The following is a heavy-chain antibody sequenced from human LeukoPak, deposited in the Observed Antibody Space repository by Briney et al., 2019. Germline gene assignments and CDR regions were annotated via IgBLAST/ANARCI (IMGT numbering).Heavy chain of an antibody. D-gene: IGHD1-14*01. CDR2: ISGSGRTT. CDR3: AIAHPESRNTPTYYFDY. V-gene: IGHV3-23*01. CDR1: GFTFSSYA. Sequence: PGGSLRLSCAASGFTFSSYAMSWVRQAPGKGLEWVSAISGSGRTTYYEDSVKGRFTISRDNSENTLYLQMNSLRAEDTAVYHCAIAHPESRNTPTYYFDYWGQGTLVTVSS. J-gene: IGHJ4*02.